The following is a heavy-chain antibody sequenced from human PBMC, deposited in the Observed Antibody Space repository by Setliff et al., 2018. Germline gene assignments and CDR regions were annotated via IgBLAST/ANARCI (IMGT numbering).Heavy chain of an antibody. CDR2: ISA. D-gene: IGHD2-15*01. CDR1: GDSFSNYA. J-gene: IGHJ4*02. V-gene: IGHV1-18*01. Sequence: GASVKVSCKASGDSFSNYAINWVRQAPGQGLEWMGWISAYARKFQGRVIMTTDTSTNTDYMELRSLRSDDTAIYYCARGPPEFVVAPAEGKFDYWGQGTLVTVSS. CDR3: ARGPPEFVVAPAEGKFDY.